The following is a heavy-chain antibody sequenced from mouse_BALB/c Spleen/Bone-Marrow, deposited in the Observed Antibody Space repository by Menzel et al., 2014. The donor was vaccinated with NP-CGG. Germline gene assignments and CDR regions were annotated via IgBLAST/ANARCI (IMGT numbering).Heavy chain of an antibody. D-gene: IGHD1-1*01. Sequence: VQVVESGAELVKPGASVKLSCKASGYTFTSYWMHWVKLRPGQGFGWIGEINPSNGGTNYNEKFKRKATLTVDKSSSTAYMQLSSLTSEDSAVYYCTYMGYYGSSYAMDYWGQGTSVTVSS. J-gene: IGHJ4*01. CDR1: GYTFTSYW. V-gene: IGHV1S16*01. CDR2: INPSNGGT. CDR3: TYMGYYGSSYAMDY.